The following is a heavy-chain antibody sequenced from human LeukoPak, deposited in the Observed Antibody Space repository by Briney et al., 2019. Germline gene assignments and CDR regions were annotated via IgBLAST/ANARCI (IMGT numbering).Heavy chain of an antibody. CDR2: INSDGSST. CDR3: ARGSLWFGAPIQIDY. Sequence: GGSLRLSCAASGFTFSSYWMHWVRQAPGKGLVWVSRINSDGSSTSYADSVKGRFTISRDNAKNTLYLQMNSLRAEDTAVYYCARGSLWFGAPIQIDYWGQGTLVTVSS. J-gene: IGHJ4*02. CDR1: GFTFSSYW. V-gene: IGHV3-74*01. D-gene: IGHD3-10*01.